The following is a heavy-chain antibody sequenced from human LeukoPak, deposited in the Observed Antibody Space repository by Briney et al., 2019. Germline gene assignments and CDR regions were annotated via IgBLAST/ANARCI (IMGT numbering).Heavy chain of an antibody. CDR2: IYSGGST. D-gene: IGHD2-2*01. Sequence: GGSLRLSCAASGFTVSSNYMSWVRQAPGKGLEWVSVIYSGGSTYYADSVKGRFTISRDNSKNTLYLRMNSLRAEDTAVYYCARDKVACSSTSCHYWYFDLWGRGTLVTVSS. J-gene: IGHJ2*01. V-gene: IGHV3-53*01. CDR3: ARDKVACSSTSCHYWYFDL. CDR1: GFTVSSNY.